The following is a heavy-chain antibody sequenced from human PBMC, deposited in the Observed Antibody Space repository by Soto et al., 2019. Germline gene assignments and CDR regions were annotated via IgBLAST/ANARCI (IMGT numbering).Heavy chain of an antibody. CDR3: ARLGDYPKAFDY. CDR2: IIPILGIA. V-gene: IGHV1-69*02. J-gene: IGHJ4*02. CDR1: GGTFSSYT. D-gene: IGHD4-17*01. Sequence: QVQLVQSGAEVRKPGSSVKVSCKASGGTFSSYTISWVRQAPGQGLEWMGRIIPILGIANYAQKFQGRVTITADKSTSTAYMELSSLRSEDTAVYYCARLGDYPKAFDYWGQGTLVTVSS.